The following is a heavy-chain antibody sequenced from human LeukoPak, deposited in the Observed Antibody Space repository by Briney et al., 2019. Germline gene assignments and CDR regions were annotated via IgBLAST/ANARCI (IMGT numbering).Heavy chain of an antibody. J-gene: IGHJ2*01. V-gene: IGHV4-59*01. CDR2: IYYSGST. D-gene: IGHD5-24*01. CDR3: ARAVEMATIFDL. Sequence: ESSETLSLTCTVSGGSISSYYWSWIRQPPGKGLEWIGYIYYSGSTNYNPSLKSRVTISVDTSKNQFSLKLSSVTAADTAVYYCARAVEMATIFDLWGRGTLVTVSS. CDR1: GGSISSYY.